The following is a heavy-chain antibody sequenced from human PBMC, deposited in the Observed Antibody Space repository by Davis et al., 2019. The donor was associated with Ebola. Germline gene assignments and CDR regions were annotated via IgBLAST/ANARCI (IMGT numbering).Heavy chain of an antibody. J-gene: IGHJ6*02. CDR2: ISAYNGNT. CDR1: GYTFSNYG. V-gene: IGHV1-18*01. CDR3: ARNRSVLRYFDWRGDYYGMDV. Sequence: ASVKVSCKTSGYTFSNYGVTWVRQAPGQGLEWMGWISAYNGNTNYAQKLQGRVTMTTDTSTSTAYMELRSLRSDDTAVYYCARNRSVLRYFDWRGDYYGMDVWGQGTTVTVSS. D-gene: IGHD3-9*01.